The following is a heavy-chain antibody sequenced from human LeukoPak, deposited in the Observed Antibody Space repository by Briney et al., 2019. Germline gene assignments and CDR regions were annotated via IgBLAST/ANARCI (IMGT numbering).Heavy chain of an antibody. CDR2: IYSGGAT. CDR1: GFTFSSYA. Sequence: PGGSLRLSCAASGFTFSSYAMSWVRQAPGKGLEWISVIYSGGATYYADSVKGRFTISRDSYKNTLYLQMNSLRAEDTAVYYCARDRGSGYANWGQGTLVTVSS. J-gene: IGHJ4*02. D-gene: IGHD5-12*01. V-gene: IGHV3-66*01. CDR3: ARDRGSGYAN.